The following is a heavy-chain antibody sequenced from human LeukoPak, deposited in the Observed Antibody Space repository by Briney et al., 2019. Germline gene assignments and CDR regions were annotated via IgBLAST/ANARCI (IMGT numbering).Heavy chain of an antibody. CDR3: ARAGGSYRSYAFDI. V-gene: IGHV4-61*02. CDR2: IYTSGST. CDR1: GGSIGSGSYY. Sequence: PSETLSLTCTVSGGSIGSGSYYWSWIRQPAGKGLEWIGRIYTSGSTNYNPSLKSRVTISVDTSKNQFSLKLSSVTAAGTAVYYCARAGGSYRSYAFDIWGQGTMVTVSS. D-gene: IGHD1-26*01. J-gene: IGHJ3*02.